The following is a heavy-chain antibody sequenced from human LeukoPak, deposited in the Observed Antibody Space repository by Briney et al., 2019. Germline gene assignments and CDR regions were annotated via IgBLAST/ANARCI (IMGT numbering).Heavy chain of an antibody. J-gene: IGHJ6*04. CDR1: GFTFSSYA. V-gene: IGHV3-23*01. D-gene: IGHD3-10*01. Sequence: GGSLRLSCAASGFTFSSYAMSWVRQAPGKGLEWVSGVSGSGGSTNCADSVRGRFTISRDNSKNTLYLQMSSLRAEDTAVYYCAKKLGSGSLNGVDVWGKGTTVTVSS. CDR2: VSGSGGST. CDR3: AKKLGSGSLNGVDV.